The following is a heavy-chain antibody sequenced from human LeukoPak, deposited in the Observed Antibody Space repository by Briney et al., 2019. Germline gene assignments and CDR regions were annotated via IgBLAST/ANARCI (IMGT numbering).Heavy chain of an antibody. CDR1: GGSISSYY. CDR3: AREFSSSKIYYYYHMDV. J-gene: IGHJ6*03. CDR2: IYYSGTT. D-gene: IGHD6-6*01. Sequence: PSETLSLTCSVSGGSISSYYWNWIRQPPGKGLEWIGYIYYSGTTNYNPSLQSRVTISVDTSKNQFSLKLRSVTAADTAVYYCAREFSSSKIYYYYHMDVWGEGTTVTVSS. V-gene: IGHV4-59*01.